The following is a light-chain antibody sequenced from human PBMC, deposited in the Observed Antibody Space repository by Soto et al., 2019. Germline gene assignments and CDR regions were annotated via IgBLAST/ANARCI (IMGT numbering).Light chain of an antibody. CDR1: QSLNRNY. CDR2: ATS. CDR3: QCYGLSPPFS. V-gene: IGKV3-20*01. Sequence: EIVLTQSPGTLSLSPGERASLSCRASQSLNRNYVAWYQQKVDQAPRLLIYATSGKDTRISDRFSGSGSGTEFNLTIARLEPEDFAVYYCQCYGLSPPFSVGPGTKVEIK. J-gene: IGKJ3*01.